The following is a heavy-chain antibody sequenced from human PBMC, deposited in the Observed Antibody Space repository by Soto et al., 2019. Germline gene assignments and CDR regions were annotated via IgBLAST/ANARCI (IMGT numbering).Heavy chain of an antibody. J-gene: IGHJ4*02. CDR2: IIPIFGTA. D-gene: IGHD3-10*01. Sequence: QVQLVQSGAEVKKPGSSVKVSCKASGGTFSSYAISWVRQAPGQGLEWMGGIIPIFGTADYAQKFQGRVTITADESTSTAYMELSSLRSEDTAVYYCATGEMESYGSGSTQDYWGQGTLVTVSS. CDR3: ATGEMESYGSGSTQDY. V-gene: IGHV1-69*01. CDR1: GGTFSSYA.